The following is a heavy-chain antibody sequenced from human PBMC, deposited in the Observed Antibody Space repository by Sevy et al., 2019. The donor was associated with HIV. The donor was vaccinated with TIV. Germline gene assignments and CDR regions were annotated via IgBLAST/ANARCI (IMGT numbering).Heavy chain of an antibody. D-gene: IGHD3-22*01. J-gene: IGHJ4*02. CDR1: GFNFDDYA. Sequence: GGSLRLSCAASGFNFDDYAMHWVRQAPGKGLEWVSGVSGSGGSTYYADSVKGRFTISRDNSRNTLYLQIDSLRAEDTAIYYCAKDLAYDNTYLDYWGQGTLVTVSS. CDR2: VSGSGGST. CDR3: AKDLAYDNTYLDY. V-gene: IGHV3-23*01.